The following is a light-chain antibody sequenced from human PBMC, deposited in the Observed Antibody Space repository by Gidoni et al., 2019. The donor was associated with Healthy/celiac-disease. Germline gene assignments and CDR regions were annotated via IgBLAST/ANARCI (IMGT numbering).Light chain of an antibody. CDR3: QQYDNLPLT. CDR1: EDISNY. Sequence: DIQMTQSPDSLSASVGDSVTITGQASEDISNYLKWYQQKPGKAPKLLIYEASNLETGVPSRFSGSGSGTDFTFTISSLQPEDIATYYCQQYDNLPLTFGGGTKVEIK. V-gene: IGKV1-33*01. J-gene: IGKJ4*01. CDR2: EAS.